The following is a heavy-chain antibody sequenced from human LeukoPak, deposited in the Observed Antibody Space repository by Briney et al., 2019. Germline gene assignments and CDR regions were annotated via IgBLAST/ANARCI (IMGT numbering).Heavy chain of an antibody. D-gene: IGHD2-2*01. V-gene: IGHV1-18*01. CDR3: ARGRFLTPVVVPAAIREKFDY. CDR1: GYTFTSYG. Sequence: ASVKVSCKASGYTFTSYGISWVRQAPGQGLEWMGWISAYNGNTNYAQKLQGRVTMTTDTSTSTAYMELRSLRSDDTAVYYCARGRFLTPVVVPAAIREKFDYWGQGTLVTVSS. J-gene: IGHJ4*02. CDR2: ISAYNGNT.